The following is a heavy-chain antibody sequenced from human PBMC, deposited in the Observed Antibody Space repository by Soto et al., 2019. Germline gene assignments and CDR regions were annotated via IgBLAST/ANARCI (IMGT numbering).Heavy chain of an antibody. CDR2: INAGNGNT. Sequence: ASVKVSCKASGYTFTSYAMHWVRQAPGQRLEWMGWINAGNGNTEYSQKFQGRVTITRDTSASTAYMELSSLRSEDTAVYYCARKNWLHDAFDIWGQGTMVTVSS. J-gene: IGHJ3*02. CDR3: ARKNWLHDAFDI. CDR1: GYTFTSYA. V-gene: IGHV1-3*01. D-gene: IGHD1-1*01.